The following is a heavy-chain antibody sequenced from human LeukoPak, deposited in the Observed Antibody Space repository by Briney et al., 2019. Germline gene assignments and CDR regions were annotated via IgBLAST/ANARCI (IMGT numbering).Heavy chain of an antibody. Sequence: SETLSLTCAVSGYSISSGYYWGWIRQPPGKGLEWIGCICHSGSTYYNPSLKSRVTISVDTSKNQFSLKLSSVTAAGTAVYYCARDSLAQALGYPGYYYGMDVWGKGTTVTVSS. D-gene: IGHD2-15*01. CDR1: GYSISSGYY. V-gene: IGHV4-38-2*02. CDR2: ICHSGST. CDR3: ARDSLAQALGYPGYYYGMDV. J-gene: IGHJ6*04.